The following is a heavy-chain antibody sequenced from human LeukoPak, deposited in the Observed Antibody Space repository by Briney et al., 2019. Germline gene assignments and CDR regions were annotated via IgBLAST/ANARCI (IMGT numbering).Heavy chain of an antibody. Sequence: SETLSLTCTVSGGSISSYYWSWIRQPPGKGLEWIGYIYYSGGTNYNPSLKSRVTISVDTSKNQFSLKLSSVTAADTAVYYCARRVTMVRGVITNNWFDPWGQGTLVTVSS. V-gene: IGHV4-59*08. CDR2: IYYSGGT. CDR1: GGSISSYY. D-gene: IGHD3-10*01. J-gene: IGHJ5*02. CDR3: ARRVTMVRGVITNNWFDP.